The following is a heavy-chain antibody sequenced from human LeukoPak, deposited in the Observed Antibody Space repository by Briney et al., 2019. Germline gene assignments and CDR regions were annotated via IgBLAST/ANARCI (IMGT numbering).Heavy chain of an antibody. J-gene: IGHJ4*02. Sequence: PGGSLRLSCAASGFTFSSYGMHWVRQAPGKGLEWVAFIRYDGSNKYYADSVKGRFTISRDNSKNTLYLQMNSLRAEDTAVYYCAKVMYRTAAVQDYWGQGTLVTVSS. CDR2: IRYDGSNK. V-gene: IGHV3-30*02. CDR3: AKVMYRTAAVQDY. CDR1: GFTFSSYG. D-gene: IGHD6-13*01.